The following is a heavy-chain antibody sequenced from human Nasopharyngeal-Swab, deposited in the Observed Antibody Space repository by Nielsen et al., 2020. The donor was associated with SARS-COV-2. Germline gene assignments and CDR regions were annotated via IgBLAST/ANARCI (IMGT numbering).Heavy chain of an antibody. V-gene: IGHV4-59*11. Sequence: ESLKISCTVSGVSITRQYWSWIRQPPGKGLEWIGFISHNSGTSYNPSLKSRVTMFMDTSKTRFSLRLRSVTAADTAVYYCAKEGTTGWFDPWGQGTLVTVSS. CDR1: GVSITRQY. J-gene: IGHJ5*02. CDR3: AKEGTTGWFDP. CDR2: ISHNSGT. D-gene: IGHD1-1*01.